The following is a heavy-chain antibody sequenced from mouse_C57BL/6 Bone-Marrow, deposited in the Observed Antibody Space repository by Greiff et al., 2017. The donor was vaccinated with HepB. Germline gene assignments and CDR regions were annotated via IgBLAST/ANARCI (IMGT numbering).Heavy chain of an antibody. CDR2: INPNNGGT. CDR3: ARNRLGGSRYFDY. D-gene: IGHD4-1*01. Sequence: EVQLQQSGPELVKPGASVKISCKASGYTFTDYYMNWVKQSHGKSLEWIGDINPNNGGTSYNQKFKGKATLTVDKSSSTAYMELRSLTSEDSAVYYCARNRLGGSRYFDYWGQGTTLTVSS. J-gene: IGHJ2*01. V-gene: IGHV1-26*01. CDR1: GYTFTDYY.